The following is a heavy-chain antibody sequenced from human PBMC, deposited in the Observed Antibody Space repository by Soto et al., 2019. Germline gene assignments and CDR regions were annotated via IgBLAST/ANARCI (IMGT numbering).Heavy chain of an antibody. Sequence: GGSLRLSCAASGFTFSDYAMHWVRQAPGKGLEWVAIISYDGSNKSYADSVKGRFTISRDNSKNTLYLQMNSLRAEDTALYYCARGIQTGSNFIYYFFGMDVWGPGTTVTVSS. CDR3: ARGIQTGSNFIYYFFGMDV. CDR2: ISYDGSNK. CDR1: GFTFSDYA. V-gene: IGHV3-30*04. D-gene: IGHD1-1*01. J-gene: IGHJ6*02.